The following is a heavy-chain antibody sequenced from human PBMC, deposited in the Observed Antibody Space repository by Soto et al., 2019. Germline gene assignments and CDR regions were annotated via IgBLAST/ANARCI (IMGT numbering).Heavy chain of an antibody. D-gene: IGHD3-9*01. CDR3: ARQWTNYDILTGYLQYYFDY. V-gene: IGHV3-74*01. Sequence: GGSLRLSCAASGFTFSSYWMHWVRQAPGKGLVWVSRINSDGSSTSYADSVKGRFTISRDNAKNTLYLQMNSLRAEDTAVYYCARQWTNYDILTGYLQYYFDYWGQGILVTVSS. J-gene: IGHJ4*02. CDR1: GFTFSSYW. CDR2: INSDGSST.